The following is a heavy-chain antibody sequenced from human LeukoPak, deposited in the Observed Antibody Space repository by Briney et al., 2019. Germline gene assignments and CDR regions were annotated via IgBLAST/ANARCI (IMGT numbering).Heavy chain of an antibody. J-gene: IGHJ4*02. Sequence: GGSLRLSCAASGFTFSSYVMYWVRQAPGKGLEWVAFISYDGSNKFYADSVKGRFTISRDNSKNTLYLEMNSLRAEDTAVYYCARDLGTAAAGRASGDYWGQGTLVTVSS. D-gene: IGHD6-13*01. CDR3: ARDLGTAAAGRASGDY. V-gene: IGHV3-30*03. CDR1: GFTFSSYV. CDR2: ISYDGSNK.